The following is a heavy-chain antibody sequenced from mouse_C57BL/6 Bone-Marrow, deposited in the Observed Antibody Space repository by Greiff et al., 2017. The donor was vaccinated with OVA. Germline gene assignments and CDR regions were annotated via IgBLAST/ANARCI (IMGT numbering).Heavy chain of an antibody. V-gene: IGHV10-1*01. CDR1: GFSFNTYA. D-gene: IGHD1-1*01. Sequence: EVQGVESGGGLVQPKGSLKLSCAASGFSFNTYAMNWVRQAPGKGLEWVARIRSKSNNYATYYADSVKDRFTISREDSESMLYLQMNNLKTEDTAMYYCVREGRLLRYPAWFAYWGQGTLVTVSA. J-gene: IGHJ3*01. CDR2: IRSKSNNYAT. CDR3: VREGRLLRYPAWFAY.